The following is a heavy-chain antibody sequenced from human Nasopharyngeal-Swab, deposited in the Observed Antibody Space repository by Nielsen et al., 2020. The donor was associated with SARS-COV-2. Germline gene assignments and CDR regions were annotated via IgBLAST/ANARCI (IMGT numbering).Heavy chain of an antibody. D-gene: IGHD1-1*01. CDR1: GFTFSSYG. CDR3: ARDLIPNVGQLEPSYYYYYGMDV. V-gene: IGHV3-30*03. J-gene: IGHJ6*02. Sequence: GESLKISCAASGFTFSSYGMHWVRQAPGKGLEWVAVISYDGSNKYYADSVKGRFTISRDNSKNTLYLQMNSLRAEDTAVYYCARDLIPNVGQLEPSYYYYYGMDVWGQGTTVTVSS. CDR2: ISYDGSNK.